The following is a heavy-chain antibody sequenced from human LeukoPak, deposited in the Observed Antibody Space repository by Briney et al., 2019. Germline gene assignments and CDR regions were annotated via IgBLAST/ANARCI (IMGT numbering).Heavy chain of an antibody. Sequence: GASVKVSCKASGYTFIGYYMHWVRQAPGQGLEWMGWINPNSGGTNYAQKFQGRVTMTRDTSISTAYMELSRLRSDDTAVYYCARDLLQIDGDYGYWGQGTLVTVSS. CDR1: GYTFIGYY. V-gene: IGHV1-2*02. D-gene: IGHD4-17*01. J-gene: IGHJ4*02. CDR2: INPNSGGT. CDR3: ARDLLQIDGDYGY.